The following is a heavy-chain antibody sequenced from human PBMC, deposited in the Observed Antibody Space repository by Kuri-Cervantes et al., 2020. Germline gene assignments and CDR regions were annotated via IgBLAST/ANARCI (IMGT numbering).Heavy chain of an antibody. CDR3: ARSRGLYEAPYYFDY. D-gene: IGHD2-8*01. CDR2: IWYDGSNK. Sequence: GESLKISCAASGSTFSSYSMNWVRQAPGKGLEWVAVIWYDGSNKYYADSVKGRFTISRDNSKNTLYLQMNSLRAEDAAVYYCARSRGLYEAPYYFDYWGQGTLVTVSS. CDR1: GSTFSSYS. V-gene: IGHV3-33*08. J-gene: IGHJ4*02.